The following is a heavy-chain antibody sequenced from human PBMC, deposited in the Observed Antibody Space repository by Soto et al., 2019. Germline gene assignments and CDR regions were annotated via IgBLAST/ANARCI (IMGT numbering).Heavy chain of an antibody. CDR3: ARGNYGSGSYYNPIGYYYGMDV. CDR2: IIPIFGTA. Sequence: SVKVSCKASGGTFSSYAISWVRQAPGQGLEWMGGIIPIFGTANYAQKFQGRVTITADESTSTAYMELSSLRSEDTAVYYCARGNYGSGSYYNPIGYYYGMDVWGQGTTVTVS. J-gene: IGHJ6*02. V-gene: IGHV1-69*13. D-gene: IGHD3-10*01. CDR1: GGTFSSYA.